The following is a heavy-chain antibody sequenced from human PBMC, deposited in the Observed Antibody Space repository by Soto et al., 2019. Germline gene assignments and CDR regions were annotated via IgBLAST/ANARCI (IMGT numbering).Heavy chain of an antibody. V-gene: IGHV3-23*01. CDR1: GFTFSSYA. J-gene: IGHJ2*01. Sequence: GGSLRLSCAASGFTFSSYAMSWVRQAPGKGLEWVSAISGSGGSTYYGDSVKGRLTISRDNSKNTLYLQMNSLRAEDTAVYYCAKSYGDYVPNWYFDLWGRGTLVTVSS. D-gene: IGHD4-17*01. CDR2: ISGSGGST. CDR3: AKSYGDYVPNWYFDL.